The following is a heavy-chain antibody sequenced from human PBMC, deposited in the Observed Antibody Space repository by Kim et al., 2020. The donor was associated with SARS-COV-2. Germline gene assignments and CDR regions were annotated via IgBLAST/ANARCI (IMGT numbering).Heavy chain of an antibody. CDR1: GYTFTSYG. V-gene: IGHV1-18*01. J-gene: IGHJ6*02. Sequence: ASVKVSCKASGYTFTSYGISWVRQAPGQGLEWMGWISAYNGNTNYAQKLQGRVTMTTDTSTSTAYMELRSLRSDDTAVYYCARILVKYYYYYYGMDVWGQGTTVTVSS. D-gene: IGHD3-9*01. CDR3: ARILVKYYYYYYGMDV. CDR2: ISAYNGNT.